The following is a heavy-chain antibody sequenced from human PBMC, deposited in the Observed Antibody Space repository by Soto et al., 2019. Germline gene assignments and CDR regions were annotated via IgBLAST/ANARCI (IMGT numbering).Heavy chain of an antibody. CDR1: GFTFSSYG. J-gene: IGHJ6*02. V-gene: IGHV3-30*18. Sequence: GSLRLPCAASGFTFSSYGMHWVRQAPGKELEWVAVISYDGSNKYYADSVKGRFTISRDNSKNTLYLQMNSLRAEDTAVYYCAKDLEEPTGTTDYYDYGMDVWGQGTTVTVSS. CDR3: AKDLEEPTGTTDYYDYGMDV. CDR2: ISYDGSNK. D-gene: IGHD1-7*01.